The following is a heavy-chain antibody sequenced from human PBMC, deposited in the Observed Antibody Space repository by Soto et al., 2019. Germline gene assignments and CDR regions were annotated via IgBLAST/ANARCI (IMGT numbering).Heavy chain of an antibody. D-gene: IGHD3-3*01. V-gene: IGHV1-69*01. J-gene: IGHJ6*02. Sequence: QVQLVQSGAEVKKPGSSVKVSCKASGGTFSSYAISWVRQAPVQGLEWMGGIIPIFGTANYAQKVQGRVTITADESTSTAYMELSSLRSEDTAVYYCARERYRLFLEWRYSMYVWGQVTTVTVSS. CDR2: IIPIFGTA. CDR1: GGTFSSYA. CDR3: ARERYRLFLEWRYSMYV.